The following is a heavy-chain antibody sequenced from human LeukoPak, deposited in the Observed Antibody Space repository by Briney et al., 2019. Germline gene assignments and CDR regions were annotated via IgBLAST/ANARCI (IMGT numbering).Heavy chain of an antibody. D-gene: IGHD4-23*01. J-gene: IGHJ3*02. CDR2: IYPGDSDT. V-gene: IGHV5-51*01. CDR3: ARRGYGGNSDGAFDI. CDR1: GYSFTAYW. Sequence: GESLKISCKTSGYSFTAYWIAWVRQMPGKGLEWMGIIYPGDSDTRYSPSLQGQVIISVDKSISTAYLHWISLKASDTAIYYCARRGYGGNSDGAFDIWGQGTMVTVSP.